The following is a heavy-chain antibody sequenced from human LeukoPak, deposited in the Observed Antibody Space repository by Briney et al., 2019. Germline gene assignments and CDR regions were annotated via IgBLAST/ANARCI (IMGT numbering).Heavy chain of an antibody. CDR3: ARGFWHLDAFDI. Sequence: GASVKVSCKASGYTFTSYDINWVRQATGQGLEWMGWMNPNSGNTGYAQKFQGRVTITRNTSISTAYMELSSLRSEDTAVYYCARGFWHLDAFDIWGQGTMVTVSS. CDR1: GYTFTSYD. V-gene: IGHV1-8*03. J-gene: IGHJ3*02. CDR2: MNPNSGNT.